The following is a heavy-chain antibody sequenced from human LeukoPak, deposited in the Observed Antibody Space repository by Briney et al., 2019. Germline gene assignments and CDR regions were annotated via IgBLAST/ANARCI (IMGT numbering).Heavy chain of an antibody. CDR3: ARAYDSSGYYPRNYYYYGMDV. J-gene: IGHJ6*02. CDR2: IIPILGIA. D-gene: IGHD3-22*01. CDR1: GGTFTSYA. V-gene: IGHV1-69*04. Sequence: ASVKVSCKASGGTFTSYAISWVRQAPGQGLEWMGRIIPILGIANYAQKFQGRVTITADKSTSTAYMELSSLRSEDTAVYHCARAYDSSGYYPRNYYYYGMDVWGQGTTVTVSS.